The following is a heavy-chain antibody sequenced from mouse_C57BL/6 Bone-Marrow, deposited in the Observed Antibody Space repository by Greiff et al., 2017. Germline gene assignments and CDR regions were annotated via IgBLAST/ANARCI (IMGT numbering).Heavy chain of an antibody. CDR3: TESYYYGSSYHAMDY. CDR2: IRLKSDNYAT. Sequence: EVKLMESGGGLVQPGGSMKLSCVASGFTFSNYWMNWVRQSPEKGLEWVAQIRLKSDNYATHYAESVKGRFTISRDDSKSSVYLQMNNLRAEDTGIYYCTESYYYGSSYHAMDYWGQGTSVTVSS. CDR1: GFTFSNYW. V-gene: IGHV6-3*01. D-gene: IGHD1-1*01. J-gene: IGHJ4*01.